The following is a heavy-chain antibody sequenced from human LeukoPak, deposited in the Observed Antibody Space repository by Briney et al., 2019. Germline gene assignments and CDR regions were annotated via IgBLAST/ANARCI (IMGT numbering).Heavy chain of an antibody. V-gene: IGHV3-53*01. CDR2: IETGCST. CDR1: GFSVTDNY. D-gene: IGHD5-24*01. J-gene: IGHJ4*02. CDR3: VRDRGDGFPDY. Sequence: GGSLRLSCAISGFSVTDNYMSWVRQAPGKGLEWVSVIETGCSTDYSDSVKVQFTISKDNSNDTLSLQTNTLRVDDTAVYYCVRDRGDGFPDYWGQGTLVTASS.